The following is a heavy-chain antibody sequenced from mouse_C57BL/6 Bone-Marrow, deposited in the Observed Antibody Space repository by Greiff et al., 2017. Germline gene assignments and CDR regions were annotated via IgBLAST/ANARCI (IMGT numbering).Heavy chain of an antibody. CDR2: IHPNSGST. V-gene: IGHV1-64*01. CDR3: ARSYYSPWFAY. Sequence: VQLQQSGAELVKPGASVKLSCKASGYTFTSYWMHWVKQRPGQGLEWIGMIHPNSGSTNYNEKFKSKATLTVDKSSSTAYMQLSSLTSEDSAVYYCARSYYSPWFAYWGQGTLVTVAA. D-gene: IGHD2-12*01. CDR1: GYTFTSYW. J-gene: IGHJ3*01.